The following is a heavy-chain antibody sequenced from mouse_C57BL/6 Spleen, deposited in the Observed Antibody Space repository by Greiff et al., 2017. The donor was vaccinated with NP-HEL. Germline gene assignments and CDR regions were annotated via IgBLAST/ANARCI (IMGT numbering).Heavy chain of an antibody. V-gene: IGHV1-80*01. CDR2: IYPGDGDT. Sequence: VQVVESGAELVKPGASVKISCKASGYAFSSYWMNWVKQRPGKGLEWIGQIYPGDGDTNYNGKFKGKATLTADKSSSTAYMQLSSLTSEDSAVYFCAGDYNSNAGAYWGQGTLVTVSA. D-gene: IGHD2-5*01. CDR3: AGDYNSNAGAY. J-gene: IGHJ3*01. CDR1: GYAFSSYW.